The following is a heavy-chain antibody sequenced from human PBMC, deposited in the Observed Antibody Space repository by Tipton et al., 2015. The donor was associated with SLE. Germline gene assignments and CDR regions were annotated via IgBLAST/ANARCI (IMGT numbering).Heavy chain of an antibody. Sequence: QLVQSGAEVRKPGSSVKVSCKASGGTFSSYAISWVRQAPGQGLEWMGRIIPIFGTANYAQKFQGRVTITADESTSTAYMELGSLRSEDTAVYYCARVYDSSGYYLDAFDIWGQGTMVTVSS. D-gene: IGHD3-22*01. CDR2: IIPIFGTA. J-gene: IGHJ3*02. CDR3: ARVYDSSGYYLDAFDI. V-gene: IGHV1-69*18. CDR1: GGTFSSYA.